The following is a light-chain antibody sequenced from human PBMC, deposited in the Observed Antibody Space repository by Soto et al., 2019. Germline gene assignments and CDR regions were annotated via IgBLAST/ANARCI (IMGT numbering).Light chain of an antibody. V-gene: IGKV3-15*01. CDR3: QQYNNWPPST. J-gene: IGKJ1*01. Sequence: EIMMTQSPATLSVSPGERATLSCRASQSVSSNLAWYQQKPGQAPRLLIYGASTRATGIPARFSGSGSGTDFTLTISSLQSEDFAVYSCQQYNNWPPSTFGQGTKVDIK. CDR2: GAS. CDR1: QSVSSN.